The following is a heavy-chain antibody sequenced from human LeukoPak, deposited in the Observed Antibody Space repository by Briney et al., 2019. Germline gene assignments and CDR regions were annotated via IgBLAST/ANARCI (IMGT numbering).Heavy chain of an antibody. D-gene: IGHD3-3*01. CDR1: GGTFSSSA. CDR2: IIPIFGTA. J-gene: IGHJ6*03. V-gene: IGHV1-69*05. CDR3: ASPTYYDFWSGPNYYMDV. Sequence: GASVKVSCKASGGTFSSSAISWVRQAPGQGLEWMGGIIPIFGTANYAQKFQGRVTITTDESTSTAYMELSSLRSEDTAVYYCASPTYYDFWSGPNYYMDVWGKGTTVTVSS.